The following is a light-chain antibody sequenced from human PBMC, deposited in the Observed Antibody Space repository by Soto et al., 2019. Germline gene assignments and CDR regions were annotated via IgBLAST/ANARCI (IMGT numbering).Light chain of an antibody. Sequence: QSVLTQAPSASGSPGQSVTISCTGTSSDVGGYNYVSWYQQHPGKAPKLMIYEVSKRPSGVPDRFSGSKSGNTASLTVSGLQAEDEADYYCSSYAGSNNLVVFGGGTKLTVL. CDR3: SSYAGSNNLVV. CDR2: EVS. CDR1: SSDVGGYNY. J-gene: IGLJ2*01. V-gene: IGLV2-8*01.